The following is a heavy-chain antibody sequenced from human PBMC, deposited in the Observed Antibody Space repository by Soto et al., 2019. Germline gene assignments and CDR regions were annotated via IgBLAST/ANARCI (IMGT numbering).Heavy chain of an antibody. Sequence: QVQLQQWGAGLLKPSETLSLTCAVYGGSFSGYYWSWIRQPPGKGLEWIGEINHSGSTNYNPSLKSRVTISVDRSKNQFSLKLNSVTAADTAVYHCARELELRLGHGGWFDPWGQGTLVTVSS. D-gene: IGHD1-7*01. CDR3: ARELELRLGHGGWFDP. V-gene: IGHV4-34*01. CDR1: GGSFSGYY. J-gene: IGHJ5*02. CDR2: INHSGST.